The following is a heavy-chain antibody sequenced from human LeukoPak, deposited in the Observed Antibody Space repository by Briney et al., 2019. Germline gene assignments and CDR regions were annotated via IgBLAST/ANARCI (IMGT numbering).Heavy chain of an antibody. CDR2: IIPIFGTA. J-gene: IGHJ5*02. V-gene: IGHV1-69*13. D-gene: IGHD6-13*01. Sequence: SVKVSCKASGGTFSSYAISWVRQAPGQGLEWMGGIIPIFGTANYAQKFQGRVTITADESTSTAYMELSSLRPEDTAVYYCARGRNPYSSSWYLFDPWGQGTLVTVSS. CDR1: GGTFSSYA. CDR3: ARGRNPYSSSWYLFDP.